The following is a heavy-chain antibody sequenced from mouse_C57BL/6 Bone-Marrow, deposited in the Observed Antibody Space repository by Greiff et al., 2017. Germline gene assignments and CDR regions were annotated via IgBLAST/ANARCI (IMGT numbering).Heavy chain of an antibody. CDR1: GYAFSSSW. J-gene: IGHJ4*01. D-gene: IGHD2-3*01. CDR3: ARGGVYGCYFPYAVDY. V-gene: IGHV1-82*01. CDR2: IYPGDGDT. Sequence: QVQLQQSGPELVKPGASVKISCKASGYAFSSSWMNWVKQRPGKGLEWIGRIYPGDGDTNYNGKFKGKATLTADKSSSTAYMQLSSLTSEDSAVYFCARGGVYGCYFPYAVDYWGQGTSVPVSS.